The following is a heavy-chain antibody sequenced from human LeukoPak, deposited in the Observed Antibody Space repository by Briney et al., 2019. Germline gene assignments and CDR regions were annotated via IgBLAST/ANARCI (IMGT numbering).Heavy chain of an antibody. V-gene: IGHV4-31*03. J-gene: IGHJ4*02. CDR2: IYYSGST. D-gene: IGHD2-15*01. CDR1: GGSISSGGYY. Sequence: SETLSLTCTVSGGSISSGGYYWSWIRQHPGKGLEWIGYIYYSGSTYYNPSLKSRVTISVDTSKNQFSLKLSSVTAADTAVYYCARGGCSGGSCYSDYWGQGTPVTVSS. CDR3: ARGGCSGGSCYSDY.